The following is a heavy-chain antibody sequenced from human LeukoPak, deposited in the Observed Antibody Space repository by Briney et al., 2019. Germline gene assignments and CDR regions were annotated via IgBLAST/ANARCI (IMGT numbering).Heavy chain of an antibody. CDR2: LYSSGTT. CDR1: GFIVTRKY. V-gene: IGHV3-53*01. D-gene: IGHD1-26*01. J-gene: IGHJ3*02. Sequence: GGSLRLSCAASGFIVTRKYMNWVRQAPGKGLEWVSVLYSSGTTDFADSVKGRFTISRDSSKNTVYLQMNSLRVEDTAVYYCATEIPGTVYYVGNAFEMWGLGTMVTVSS. CDR3: ATEIPGTVYYVGNAFEM.